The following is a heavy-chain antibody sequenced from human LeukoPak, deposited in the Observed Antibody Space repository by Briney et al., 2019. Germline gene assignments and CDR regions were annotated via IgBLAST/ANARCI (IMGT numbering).Heavy chain of an antibody. Sequence: SGGSLRLSCAASGFTVSSNYMSWVRQAPGKGLEWVSVIYSGGSTYYADSVKGRFTISRDNSKNALYLQMNSLRAEDTAVYYCARFVGGYSPKDGYYFDYWGQGTLVTVSS. CDR1: GFTVSSNY. V-gene: IGHV3-66*01. CDR2: IYSGGST. CDR3: ARFVGGYSPKDGYYFDY. D-gene: IGHD4-23*01. J-gene: IGHJ4*02.